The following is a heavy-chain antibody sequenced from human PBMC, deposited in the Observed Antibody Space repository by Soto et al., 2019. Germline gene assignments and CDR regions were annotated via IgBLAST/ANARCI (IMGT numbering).Heavy chain of an antibody. CDR2: IYWDDDR. V-gene: IGHV2-5*02. J-gene: IGHJ6*02. CDR1: GFSLSTRGVG. D-gene: IGHD3-3*01. CDR3: AHTHYDVWSGYRYKYGLDV. Sequence: GPTLVNPTQTLTLTCSFSGFSLSTRGVGVGWLRQPPGKALEWLAVIYWDDDRHYSPPLKSRLTITKDTSKNQVVLIMTTMAPVDTATYYCAHTHYDVWSGYRYKYGLDVWGQGTTVTVSS.